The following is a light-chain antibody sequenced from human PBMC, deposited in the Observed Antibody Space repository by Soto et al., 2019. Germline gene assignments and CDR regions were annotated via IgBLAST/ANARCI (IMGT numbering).Light chain of an antibody. CDR2: GAS. V-gene: IGKV3D-20*02. J-gene: IGKJ5*01. CDR1: ESVSSSY. CDR3: QQRSNWPPIT. Sequence: EIVLTQSPGTLSLSPWERATLSCRASESVSSSYLAWYQQKPVQPPRLLIYGASSRATGIPDRFSGSGSGTDFTLTISSLEPEDFAVYYCQQRSNWPPITFGQGTRLEIK.